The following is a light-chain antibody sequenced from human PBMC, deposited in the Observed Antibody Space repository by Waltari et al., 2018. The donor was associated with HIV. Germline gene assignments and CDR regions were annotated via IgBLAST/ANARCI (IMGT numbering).Light chain of an antibody. CDR2: KSD. CDR3: ATWDDSLNGRV. Sequence: QSVLTQPPSASGTPGQRVTISCSGGRSNIGDNTVNWYQHLPGTAPNLLIYKSDQRPSGVPDRFSGSKSDTSASLAISGLQSEDEADYYCATWDDSLNGRVFGGGTKLTVL. CDR1: RSNIGDNT. V-gene: IGLV1-44*01. J-gene: IGLJ3*02.